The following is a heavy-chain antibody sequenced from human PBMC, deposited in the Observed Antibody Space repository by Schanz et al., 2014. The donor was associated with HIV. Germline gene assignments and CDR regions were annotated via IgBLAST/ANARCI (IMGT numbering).Heavy chain of an antibody. J-gene: IGHJ6*02. D-gene: IGHD3-3*01. Sequence: EEHLLESGGDLIQPGGSLRLSCVASGFPFSNFAMSWVRQDPGRGLEWVSAISTGGERTFYADSVKGRFTISRDNSKNTLYLQMNSLRAEDTAVYFCTRGRFLERGGMDVWGQGTAVTVSS. V-gene: IGHV3-23*01. CDR3: TRGRFLERGGMDV. CDR2: ISTGGERT. CDR1: GFPFSNFA.